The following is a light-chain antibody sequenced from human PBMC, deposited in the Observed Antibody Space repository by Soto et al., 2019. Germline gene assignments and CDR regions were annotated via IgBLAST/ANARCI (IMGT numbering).Light chain of an antibody. V-gene: IGLV2-8*01. Sequence: QSALTQPPSASGSPGRSVTISCTGTSSDVGGYNYVSWYQQHPGKAPKLIIYEVTKRPSGVPDRFSGSKSGNTASLTVSGLLAEDEADYYCSSHAGIINVVFGGGTKVTVL. J-gene: IGLJ3*02. CDR3: SSHAGIINVV. CDR1: SSDVGGYNY. CDR2: EVT.